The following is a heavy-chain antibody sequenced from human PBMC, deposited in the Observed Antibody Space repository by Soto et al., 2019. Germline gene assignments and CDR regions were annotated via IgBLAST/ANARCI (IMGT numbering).Heavy chain of an antibody. CDR2: INHSGST. CDR3: ARGSSISARPIDY. V-gene: IGHV4-34*01. J-gene: IGHJ4*02. CDR1: GGSFSGYY. D-gene: IGHD6-6*01. Sequence: PSETLSLTCAVYGGSFSGYYWSWIRQPPGKGLEWIGEINHSGSTNYNPSLKSRVTISVDTSKNQFSLKLSSVTAADTAVYYCARGSSISARPIDYWGQGTLVTVSS.